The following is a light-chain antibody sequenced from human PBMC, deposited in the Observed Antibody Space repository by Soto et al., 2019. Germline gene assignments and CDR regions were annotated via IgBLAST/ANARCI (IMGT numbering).Light chain of an antibody. V-gene: IGKV3-20*01. CDR1: QSVGSTY. Sequence: EIVLTQSPGTLSLSPGERATLSCRASQSVGSTYLAWYQHKPGQAPRLLIYGASNRATGIPDMFSGSGSGTDFNLTISRLEPEDFAVYYCQHSGNSRTFGPGTQVDIK. J-gene: IGKJ3*01. CDR3: QHSGNSRT. CDR2: GAS.